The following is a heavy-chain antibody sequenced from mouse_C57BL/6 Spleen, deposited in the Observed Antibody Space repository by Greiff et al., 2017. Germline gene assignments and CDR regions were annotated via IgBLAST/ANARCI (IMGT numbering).Heavy chain of an antibody. J-gene: IGHJ2*01. Sequence: QVQLQQSGAELVRPGASVKLSCKASGYTFTDYYINWVKQRPGQGLEWIARIYPGSGNTYYNEKFKGKATLTAEKSSSTAYMQLSSLTSEDSAVYFCARSAITTVAYYFDYWGQGTTLTVSS. V-gene: IGHV1-76*01. CDR2: IYPGSGNT. CDR3: ARSAITTVAYYFDY. D-gene: IGHD1-1*01. CDR1: GYTFTDYY.